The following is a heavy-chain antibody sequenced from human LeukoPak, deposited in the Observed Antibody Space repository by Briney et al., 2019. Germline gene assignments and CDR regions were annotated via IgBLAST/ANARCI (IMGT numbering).Heavy chain of an antibody. CDR1: GFTFSGSA. Sequence: GGSLRLSCAASGFTFSGSAMHWVRQASGKGLGWVGRIRSKANTCATYYGASMTGRFTIARDDSKNTAYLQMNSLKTEDTAVYYCTSPSGRGVQNWFDPWGQGTLVTVSS. CDR3: TSPSGRGVQNWFDP. CDR2: IRSKANTCAT. J-gene: IGHJ5*02. V-gene: IGHV3-73*01. D-gene: IGHD3-10*01.